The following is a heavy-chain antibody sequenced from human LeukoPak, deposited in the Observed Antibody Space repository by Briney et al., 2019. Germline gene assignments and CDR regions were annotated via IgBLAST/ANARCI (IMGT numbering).Heavy chain of an antibody. CDR3: ARVTQALVMDY. CDR2: INHSGST. CDR1: GGSFSGYY. J-gene: IGHJ4*02. V-gene: IGHV4-34*01. Sequence: SETLSLTCAVYGGSFSGYYWSWIRQPPGKGLEWIGEINHSGSTNYNPSLKSRVTISVDTSKNQFSLKLSSVTVADRAVYYCARVTQALVMDYWGQGTLVTVSS.